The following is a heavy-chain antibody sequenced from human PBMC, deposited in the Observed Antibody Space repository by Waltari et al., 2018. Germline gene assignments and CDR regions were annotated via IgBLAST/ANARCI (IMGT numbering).Heavy chain of an antibody. CDR1: GGSFSGYY. D-gene: IGHD2-21*01. J-gene: IGHJ5*02. CDR3: ARGVVLAPNRHSWFDP. CDR2: INHSGSN. Sequence: QVQLQQCGTGLLKPSETLSLTCAVYGGSFSGYYWSWIRQPPGKGLEWIGEINHSGSNNDNPSLKSRVTIAVDTAKSQFSLKLSSVTSADTAVYYGARGVVLAPNRHSWFDPWGQGTLVTVSS. V-gene: IGHV4-34*01.